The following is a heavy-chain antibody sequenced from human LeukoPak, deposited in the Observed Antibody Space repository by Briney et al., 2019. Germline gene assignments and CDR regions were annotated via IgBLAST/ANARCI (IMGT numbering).Heavy chain of an antibody. Sequence: PGGSLRLSCAASRFTLSDYYMSWIRQAPGKGLEWVSYISSSCSTLYYADSVKGRFTISRDNAKNSLYLQMNSLRAEDTAVYYCVRVEGRSYGGNSAWFDPWGQGTLVTVSS. CDR2: ISSSCSTL. V-gene: IGHV3-11*04. CDR1: RFTLSDYY. CDR3: VRVEGRSYGGNSAWFDP. J-gene: IGHJ5*02. D-gene: IGHD4-23*01.